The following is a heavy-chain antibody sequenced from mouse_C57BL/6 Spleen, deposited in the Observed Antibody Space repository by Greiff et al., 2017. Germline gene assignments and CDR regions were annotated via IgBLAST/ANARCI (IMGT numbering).Heavy chain of an antibody. J-gene: IGHJ2*01. CDR2: IHPSASDT. CDR3: ARSGYYGHDGADD. Sequence: QVQLQQPGAELVKPGASVKVSCKASGYTFTSYWMHWVKQRPGQGLEWIGRIHPSASDTNYNQKFKGKATLTVDKSSSTAYMQLSSLTYEDSAVYFGARSGYYGHDGADDWGQGTTLTVSS. V-gene: IGHV1-74*01. CDR1: GYTFTSYW. D-gene: IGHD2-2*01.